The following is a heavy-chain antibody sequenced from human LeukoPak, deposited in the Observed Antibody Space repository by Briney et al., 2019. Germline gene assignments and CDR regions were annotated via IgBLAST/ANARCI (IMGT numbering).Heavy chain of an antibody. CDR2: MYYSGST. J-gene: IGHJ5*02. D-gene: IGHD6-19*01. V-gene: IGHV4-39*07. CDR3: ARVGAVAGNHPVGDP. CDR1: GGSISSSNYY. Sequence: RPSETLSLTCTVSGGSISSSNYYWGWIRQPPGKGLEWIGSMYYSGSTYYNPSLKSRVTISGDTSKNQISLKLSSVTAADTAVYYCARVGAVAGNHPVGDPWGQGILVIVSS.